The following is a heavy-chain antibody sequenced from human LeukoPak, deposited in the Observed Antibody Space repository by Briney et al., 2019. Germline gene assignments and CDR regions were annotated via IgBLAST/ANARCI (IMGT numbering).Heavy chain of an antibody. V-gene: IGHV4-61*02. CDR2: IYTSGST. J-gene: IGHJ4*02. CDR1: GGSISSGSYY. Sequence: PSQTLSLTCTVSGGSISSGSYYWSWIRQPAGKGLEWIGRIYTSGSTNYSPSLKSRVTISVDTSKNQFSLKLSSVTAADTAVYYCARTRHEVPAAFDYWGQGTLVTVSS. D-gene: IGHD2-2*01. CDR3: ARTRHEVPAAFDY.